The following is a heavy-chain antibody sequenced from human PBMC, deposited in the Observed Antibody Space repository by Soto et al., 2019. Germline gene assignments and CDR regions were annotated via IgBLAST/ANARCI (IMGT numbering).Heavy chain of an antibody. Sequence: SETLSLTCAVYGGSFSGYYWSWIRQPPGKGLEWIGEINHSGSTNYNPSLKSRVTISVDTSKNQFSLKLSSVTAADTAVYYCARGLRSSSWYVSDYYYYYGMDVWGQGTTVTVSS. V-gene: IGHV4-34*01. CDR3: ARGLRSSSWYVSDYYYYYGMDV. D-gene: IGHD6-13*01. J-gene: IGHJ6*02. CDR2: INHSGST. CDR1: GGSFSGYY.